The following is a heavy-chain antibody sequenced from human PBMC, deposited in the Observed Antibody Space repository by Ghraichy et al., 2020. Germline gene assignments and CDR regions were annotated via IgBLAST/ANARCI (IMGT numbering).Heavy chain of an antibody. CDR1: GFTFSGSA. CDR2: IRSKANSYAT. D-gene: IGHD3-22*01. J-gene: IGHJ1*01. CDR3: TRRDYYDSSGYQYFQH. Sequence: GGSLRLSCAASGFTFSGSAMHWVRQASGKGLEWVGRIRSKANSYATAYAASVKGRFTISRDDSKNTAYLQMNSLKTEDTAVYYCTRRDYYDSSGYQYFQHWGQGTLVTVSS. V-gene: IGHV3-73*01.